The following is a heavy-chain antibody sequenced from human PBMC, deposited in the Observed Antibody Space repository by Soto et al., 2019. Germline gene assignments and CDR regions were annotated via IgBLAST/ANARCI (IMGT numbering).Heavy chain of an antibody. J-gene: IGHJ5*02. D-gene: IGHD6-13*01. CDR3: ARDSWQQLDLPGNNWFDP. V-gene: IGHV1-18*01. Sequence: QVQLVQSGAEVKKPGASVKVSCKASGYTFTSYGISWVRQAPGQGLEWMGWISAYNGNTNYAQKLQGRVTMTTDTSTSTAYMELRSLRSDATAVYYCARDSWQQLDLPGNNWFDPWGQGTLVTVSS. CDR1: GYTFTSYG. CDR2: ISAYNGNT.